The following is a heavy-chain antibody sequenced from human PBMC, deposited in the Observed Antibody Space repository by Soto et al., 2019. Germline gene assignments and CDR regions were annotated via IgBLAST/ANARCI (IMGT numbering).Heavy chain of an antibody. V-gene: IGHV4-39*01. CDR1: GGSISSSSSY. CDR3: ARRGGSSPFDY. CDR2: IYYSGST. J-gene: IGHJ4*02. D-gene: IGHD1-26*01. Sequence: QLQLQESGPGLVKPSETLSLTCTVSGGSISSSSSYWGWIRQPPGKGLEWIGSIYYSGSTYYNPSLKSRVTISVDTSKNQFSLKLSSVTAADMAVYYCARRGGSSPFDYWGQGTLVTVSS.